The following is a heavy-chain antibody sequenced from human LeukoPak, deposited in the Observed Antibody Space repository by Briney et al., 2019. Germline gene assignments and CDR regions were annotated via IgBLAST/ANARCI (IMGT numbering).Heavy chain of an antibody. V-gene: IGHV3-53*01. Sequence: PGGSLRLSCAASGFTVSSNYMSWVRQAPGKGLEWVSVIYSGGSTYYADSVKGRFTISRDNAKNSLYLQLNSLRAEDTAVYYCASDTYGSGSYYNAPLDYWGQGTLVTVSS. CDR2: IYSGGST. D-gene: IGHD3-10*01. CDR1: GFTVSSNY. J-gene: IGHJ4*02. CDR3: ASDTYGSGSYYNAPLDY.